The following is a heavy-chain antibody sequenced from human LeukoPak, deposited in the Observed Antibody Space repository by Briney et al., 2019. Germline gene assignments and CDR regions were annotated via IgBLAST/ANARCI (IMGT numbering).Heavy chain of an antibody. V-gene: IGHV3-21*01. CDR1: GFTFSSYG. J-gene: IGHJ4*02. D-gene: IGHD2-15*01. CDR2: ISSSSSYI. Sequence: GGSLRLSCAASGFTFSSYGMHWVRQAPGKGLEWVSSISSSSSYIYYADSVKGRFTISRDNAKNSLHLQMNSLRAEDTGVCYCARAGYCSGGSCYHDFGYWGQGTLVTVSS. CDR3: ARAGYCSGGSCYHDFGY.